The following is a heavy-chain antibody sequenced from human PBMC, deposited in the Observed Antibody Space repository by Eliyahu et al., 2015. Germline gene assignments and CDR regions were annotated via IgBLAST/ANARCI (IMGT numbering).Heavy chain of an antibody. J-gene: IGHJ4*02. Sequence: EVQLEQSGVEMKKPGESXXISCKGSGYRFYNYWIGWVRQMPGKGLEWMGIIYPDDSDTRYSPSFQGQVTISADKSINTAYLQWNSLKASDSAMYYCATVAVTGPFDYWGQGTLVTVSS. CDR3: ATVAVTGPFDY. D-gene: IGHD6-19*01. CDR2: IYPDDSDT. V-gene: IGHV5-51*01. CDR1: GYRFYNYW.